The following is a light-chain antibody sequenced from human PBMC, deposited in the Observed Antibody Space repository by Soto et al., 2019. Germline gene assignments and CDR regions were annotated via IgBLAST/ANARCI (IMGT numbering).Light chain of an antibody. V-gene: IGKV3-20*01. CDR1: QSINTY. CDR3: QQYGSLIT. CDR2: GSF. J-gene: IGKJ5*01. Sequence: EIVLTQSPGTLSLSPGEGATLSCRASQSINTYLAWYQQKSGQAPRLLIYGSFSRATGIPDRFSGSGSGTDFTLTISRLEPEDFAVYYCQQYGSLITFGQGTRLEIK.